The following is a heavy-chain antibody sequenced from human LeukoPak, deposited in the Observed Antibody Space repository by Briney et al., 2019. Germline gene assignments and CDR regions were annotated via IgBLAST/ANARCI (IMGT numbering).Heavy chain of an antibody. Sequence: GGSLRLSCAASGFTFRDYAMSWVRQAPGKGLEWVSTASYYVGKQYHADSVRGRFTVSRDNSRNTVSLQMSSLRVEDTGIYYCAKAGIGADGAGFLCEYWGQGTLVTVSS. CDR2: ASYYVGKQ. V-gene: IGHV3-23*01. J-gene: IGHJ4*02. D-gene: IGHD4-17*01. CDR3: AKAGIGADGAGFLCEY. CDR1: GFTFRDYA.